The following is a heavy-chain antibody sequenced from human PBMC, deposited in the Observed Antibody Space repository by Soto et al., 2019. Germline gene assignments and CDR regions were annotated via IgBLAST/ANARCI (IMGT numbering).Heavy chain of an antibody. Sequence: QLQLQESGPGLVKPSETLSLTCTVSGGSISSSSYYWGWIRQPPGKGLEWIGSIYYSGSTYYNPSLESRVTICVDPAKNQFSLKLSSVTAADTAVYYCARGWGRDWGQGTLVTVSS. CDR1: GGSISSSSYY. CDR3: ARGWGRD. V-gene: IGHV4-39*01. CDR2: IYYSGST. J-gene: IGHJ4*02. D-gene: IGHD3-16*01.